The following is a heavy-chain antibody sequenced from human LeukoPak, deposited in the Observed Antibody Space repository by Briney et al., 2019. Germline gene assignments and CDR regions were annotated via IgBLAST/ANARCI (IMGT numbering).Heavy chain of an antibody. CDR3: ARDYYAFTSAGDFDS. D-gene: IGHD3-3*01. Sequence: WASVKVSCKASGYNFIGYYMHWVRQAPGQGLEWMGWINPHSGDTNYAQLFQGRVTLTRDTSISTFYMELSRLRSDDTAVYYCARDYYAFTSAGDFDSWGQGTLLTVSS. CDR1: GYNFIGYY. J-gene: IGHJ4*02. V-gene: IGHV1-2*02. CDR2: INPHSGDT.